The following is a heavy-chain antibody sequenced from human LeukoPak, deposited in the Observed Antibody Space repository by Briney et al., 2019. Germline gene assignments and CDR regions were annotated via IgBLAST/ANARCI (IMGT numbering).Heavy chain of an antibody. J-gene: IGHJ5*02. CDR2: IYHSGST. D-gene: IGHD2-21*01. Sequence: SETLSLTCTVSGYSISSGYYWGWIRQPPGKGLEWIGSIYHSGSTYYNPSLKSRVTISVDTSKNQFSLKLSSVTAADTAVYYCARDLAYCGGDRYSWGQGTLVTVSS. CDR3: ARDLAYCGGDRYS. V-gene: IGHV4-38-2*02. CDR1: GYSISSGYY.